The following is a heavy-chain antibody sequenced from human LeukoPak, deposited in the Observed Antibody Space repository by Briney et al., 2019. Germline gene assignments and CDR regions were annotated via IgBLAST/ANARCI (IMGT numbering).Heavy chain of an antibody. CDR1: GGSISSSNSY. V-gene: IGHV4-39*01. D-gene: IGHD3/OR15-3a*01. Sequence: SQTLSLTCTVSGGSISSSNSYWGWIRQPPGKGLEWIGSIYYSGNTYYNASLKSQVSISVDTSKNQFSLRLTSVTAADTAVYYCARQTGSGLFILPGGQGTLVTVSS. CDR2: IYYSGNT. J-gene: IGHJ4*02. CDR3: ARQTGSGLFILP.